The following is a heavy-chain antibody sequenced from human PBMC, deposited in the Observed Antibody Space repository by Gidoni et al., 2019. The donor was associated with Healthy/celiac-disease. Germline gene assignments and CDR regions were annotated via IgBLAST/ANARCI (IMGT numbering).Heavy chain of an antibody. CDR1: GFPFSRSE. CDR2: IGTAGDT. J-gene: IGHJ4*02. V-gene: IGHV3-13*01. D-gene: IGHD3-9*01. Sequence: EVQLVESGGGLVQPGGSLRLSCAASGFPFSRSEMHWVRQATGKGLEWVSAIGTAGDTYYPGSVKGRFTISRENAKNSLYLQMNSLRAGDTAVYYCARAPPLYDILTGYYGAYYFDYWGQGTLVTVSS. CDR3: ARAPPLYDILTGYYGAYYFDY.